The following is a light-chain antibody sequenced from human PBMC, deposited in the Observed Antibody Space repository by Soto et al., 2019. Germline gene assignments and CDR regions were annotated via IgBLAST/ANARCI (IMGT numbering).Light chain of an antibody. CDR2: GAS. J-gene: IGKJ1*01. V-gene: IGKV3-15*01. CDR3: QQYNNWPRT. Sequence: EVVMTQSPATLSVSPGERATLSCRASQSVSSNLAWHQQKPGQAPRILIYGASTRATGIPARFSGSGSGTEFTLTISSLQSEDFAVYYCQQYNNWPRTFGQGTKVDIK. CDR1: QSVSSN.